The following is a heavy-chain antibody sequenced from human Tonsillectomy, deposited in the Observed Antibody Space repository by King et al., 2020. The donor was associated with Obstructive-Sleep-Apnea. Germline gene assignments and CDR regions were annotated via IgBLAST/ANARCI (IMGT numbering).Heavy chain of an antibody. CDR1: GFAFENYW. CDR3: ASCSGSGRYRYHYGMDV. Sequence: EVQLVESGGGLVQPGGSLRLACAASGFAFENYWMTWVRQGRGKGLEWVATINEDGSAKYYVDSAKGRFNIYRDNAKKSLYLQMNTLRAEDTAVYYCASCSGSGRYRYHYGMDVWGQGSRVTVSS. V-gene: IGHV3-7*01. J-gene: IGHJ6*02. CDR2: INEDGSAK. D-gene: IGHD3-10*01.